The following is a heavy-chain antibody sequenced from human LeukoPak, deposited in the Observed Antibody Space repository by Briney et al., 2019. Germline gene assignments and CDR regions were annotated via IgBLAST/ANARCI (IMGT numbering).Heavy chain of an antibody. Sequence: ASVKVSYKASGYIFTSYDINWVRQATGQGLEWMGWMNPNSGNTGYAQKFQGRVTMTRNTSISTAYMELSSLRSEDSAVYYCARSVGATTFIVYYFDYWGQGTLVTVSS. CDR3: ARSVGATTFIVYYFDY. CDR1: GYIFTSYD. CDR2: MNPNSGNT. D-gene: IGHD1-26*01. J-gene: IGHJ4*02. V-gene: IGHV1-8*01.